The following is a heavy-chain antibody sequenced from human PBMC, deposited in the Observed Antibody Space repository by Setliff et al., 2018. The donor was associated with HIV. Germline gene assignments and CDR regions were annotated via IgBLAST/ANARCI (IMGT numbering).Heavy chain of an antibody. J-gene: IGHJ6*03. Sequence: GASVKVSCKTSGDKFGSFDINWVRQASGQGLEWVGWVYASTGHTAYARKFEGRVTMTRDPSTGIGYRELNSLRADDTAVYYCARGIDILVKMGIYYHYMDVWGKGTTVTVSS. CDR3: ARGIDILVKMGIYYHYMDV. D-gene: IGHD2-15*01. CDR2: VYASTGHT. V-gene: IGHV1-8*01. CDR1: GDKFGSFD.